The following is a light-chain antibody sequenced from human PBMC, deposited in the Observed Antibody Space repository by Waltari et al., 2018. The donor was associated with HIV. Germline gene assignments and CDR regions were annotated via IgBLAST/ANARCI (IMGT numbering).Light chain of an antibody. Sequence: DIVLTQSPDSLAVSLGERATMHCTSSQKILFSSTNKNYLSWYQQRPGQPPRLLIYWASSRESGVPERFTGSGSGTNFTLTISRLQADDVAVYFCQQYYSTPRTFGQGTKV. CDR2: WAS. J-gene: IGKJ1*01. CDR3: QQYYSTPRT. CDR1: QKILFSSTNKNY. V-gene: IGKV4-1*01.